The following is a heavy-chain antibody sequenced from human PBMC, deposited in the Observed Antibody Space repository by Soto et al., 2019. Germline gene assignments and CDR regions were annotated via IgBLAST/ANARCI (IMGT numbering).Heavy chain of an antibody. Sequence: GGSLRLSCAASGFTFSSYGMHWVRQAPGKGLEWVAVISYDGSNKYYADSVKGRFTISRDNSKNTLYLQMNSLRAEDTAVYYCAKGSVSPDFWSGYPSVWGQGTLVTVSS. D-gene: IGHD3-3*01. CDR3: AKGSVSPDFWSGYPSV. CDR2: ISYDGSNK. J-gene: IGHJ4*02. V-gene: IGHV3-30*18. CDR1: GFTFSSYG.